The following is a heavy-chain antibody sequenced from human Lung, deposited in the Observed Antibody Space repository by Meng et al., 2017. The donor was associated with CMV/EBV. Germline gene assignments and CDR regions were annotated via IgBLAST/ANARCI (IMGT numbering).Heavy chain of an antibody. V-gene: IGHV3-21*01. CDR1: GFTFSSYS. D-gene: IGHD4-11*01. CDR2: ISSSSSYI. Sequence: GESXKISCAASGFTFSSYSMNWVRQAPGKGLEWVSSISSSSSYIYYADSVKGRFTISRDNAKNSLYLQMNSLRAEDTAVYYCARATGGDYWGQGTLVTFSS. CDR3: ARATGGDY. J-gene: IGHJ4*02.